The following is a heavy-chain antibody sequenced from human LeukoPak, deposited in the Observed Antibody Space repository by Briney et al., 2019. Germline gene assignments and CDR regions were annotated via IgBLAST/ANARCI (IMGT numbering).Heavy chain of an antibody. CDR2: INPSGGNT. J-gene: IGHJ4*02. CDR3: ARDRYYYDSSGYYLLDY. V-gene: IGHV1-46*01. D-gene: IGHD3-22*01. Sequence: ASVKVSYKASGYTFTSYYMHWVRQAPGQGLEWMGIINPSGGNTSYAQKFQGRVTVTRDTSTSTVYMELSSLRSEDTAVYYCARDRYYYDSSGYYLLDYWGQGTLVTVSS. CDR1: GYTFTSYY.